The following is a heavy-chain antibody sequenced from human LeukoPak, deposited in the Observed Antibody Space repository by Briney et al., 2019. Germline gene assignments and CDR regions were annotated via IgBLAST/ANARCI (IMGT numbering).Heavy chain of an antibody. CDR1: GYTFTSYY. V-gene: IGHV1-2*06. D-gene: IGHD2-2*01. CDR3: ARDVSSYADFDY. CDR2: INPNSGGT. Sequence: GASVKVSCKASGYTFTSYYMLWVRQAPGQGLEWMGRINPNSGGTNYAQKFQGRVTMTRDTSISTAYMELSRLRSDDTAVYYCARDVSSYADFDYWGQGTLVTVSS. J-gene: IGHJ4*02.